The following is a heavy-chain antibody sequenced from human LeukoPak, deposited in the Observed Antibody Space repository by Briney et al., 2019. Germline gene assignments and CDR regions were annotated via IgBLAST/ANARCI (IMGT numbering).Heavy chain of an antibody. CDR1: GFTFSSYW. D-gene: IGHD6-19*01. CDR3: ARDQVEQWLVPEYFQH. Sequence: GGSLRLSCAASGFTFSSYWMSWVRQAPGKGLEWVANIKQGGSEKYYVGSVRGRFTISRDNAKNSLYLQMNSLRAEDTAVYYCARDQVEQWLVPEYFQHWGQGTLVTVSS. CDR2: IKQGGSEK. J-gene: IGHJ1*01. V-gene: IGHV3-7*01.